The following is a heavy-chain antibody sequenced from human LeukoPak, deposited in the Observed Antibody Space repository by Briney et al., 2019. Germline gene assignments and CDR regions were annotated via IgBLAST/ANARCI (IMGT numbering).Heavy chain of an antibody. CDR2: IYYSGST. CDR1: GGSISSYY. Sequence: SETLSLTCTVSGGSISSYYWSWIRQPPGKGLEWIGYIYYSGSTNYNPSLKSRVTISVDTSKNQFSLKLSSVTAADTAVYYCARDRLSQDFDYWGQGTLVTVSS. CDR3: ARDRLSQDFDY. D-gene: IGHD2-2*01. V-gene: IGHV4-59*12. J-gene: IGHJ4*02.